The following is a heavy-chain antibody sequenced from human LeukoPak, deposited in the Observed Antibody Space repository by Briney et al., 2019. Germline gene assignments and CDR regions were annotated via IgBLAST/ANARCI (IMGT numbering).Heavy chain of an antibody. V-gene: IGHV4-59*01. J-gene: IGHJ5*02. Sequence: SETLSLTCTVSGGSISSYYWSWIRQPPGKGLEWIGYIYYSGSTNYNPSLKSRVTISVDTSKNQFSPKLSSVTAADTAVYYCAREEVVAAAGDNWFDPWGQGTLVTVSS. CDR2: IYYSGST. CDR3: AREEVVAAAGDNWFDP. D-gene: IGHD6-13*01. CDR1: GGSISSYY.